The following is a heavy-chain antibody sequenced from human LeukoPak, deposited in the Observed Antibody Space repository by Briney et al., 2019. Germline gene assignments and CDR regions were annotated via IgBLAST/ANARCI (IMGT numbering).Heavy chain of an antibody. Sequence: GGSLRLSCAASGFTFSSYSMNWVRQAPGKGLEWVSYLSSSSSTIYYADSVKGRFTISRDNAKNSLYLQMNSLRAEDTAVYYCAREGHLYSSGWYLDAFDIWGQGTMVTVSS. V-gene: IGHV3-48*01. CDR3: AREGHLYSSGWYLDAFDI. D-gene: IGHD6-19*01. CDR1: GFTFSSYS. CDR2: LSSSSSTI. J-gene: IGHJ3*02.